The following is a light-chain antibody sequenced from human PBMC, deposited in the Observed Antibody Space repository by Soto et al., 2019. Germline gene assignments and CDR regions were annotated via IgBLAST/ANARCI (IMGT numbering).Light chain of an antibody. CDR3: PQLNSFPIP. CDR2: GAS. Sequence: IQLTQSPSSLSASVGDRVTITCRASQDINIFFAWYQQKPGKAPKLLIYGASTLQSCVPSRFSGSGSRTDFTLTIRGLQPEDFATYYCPQLNSFPIPFGPGTKVHIK. J-gene: IGKJ3*01. CDR1: QDINIF. V-gene: IGKV1-9*01.